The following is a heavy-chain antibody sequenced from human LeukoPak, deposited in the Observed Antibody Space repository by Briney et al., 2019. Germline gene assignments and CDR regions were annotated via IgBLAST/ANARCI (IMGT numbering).Heavy chain of an antibody. V-gene: IGHV4-30-2*01. D-gene: IGHD5-18*01. CDR3: ARNVGTAMAIDY. CDR1: GGSISSGHSS. Sequence: SETLSLTCAVSGGSISSGHSSWNWFRQPPGKGLEWIGYIYHSGSTYYNPSLKSRVAISVDTSKNQFSLKLSSVTAADTAVYYGARNVGTAMAIDYWGQGTLVTVSS. J-gene: IGHJ4*02. CDR2: IYHSGST.